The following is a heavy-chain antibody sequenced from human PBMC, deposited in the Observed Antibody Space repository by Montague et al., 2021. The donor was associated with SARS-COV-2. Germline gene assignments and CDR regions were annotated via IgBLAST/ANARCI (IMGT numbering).Heavy chain of an antibody. CDR1: GGSFSGYY. J-gene: IGHJ6*02. D-gene: IGHD3-10*01. CDR3: ARVRYYGSGTSLGMDV. CDR2: INHSGST. Sequence: TLSLTCAVYGGSFSGYYWSWVRQPPGKGLEWIGEINHSGSTNYNPSLKSRVTISVDTSKNQFSLKLSSVTAADTAVYYCARVRYYGSGTSLGMDVWGQGTTVTVSS. V-gene: IGHV4-34*01.